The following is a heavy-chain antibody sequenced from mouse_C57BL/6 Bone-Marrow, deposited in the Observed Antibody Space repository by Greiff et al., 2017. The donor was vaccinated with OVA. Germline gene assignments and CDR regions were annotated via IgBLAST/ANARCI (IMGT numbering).Heavy chain of an antibody. CDR1: GFTFTDYC. CDR3: ERSNLLCLRRFSDNAMDY. J-gene: IGHJ4*01. V-gene: IGHV7-3*01. D-gene: IGHD2-2*01. Sequence: EVQGVESGGGLVQPGGSLSLSCAASGFTFTDYCMSWVRQPPGRALEWLGFIRNKANGYTTEYSASVKGRFTISRANSHSILDVQMNALRAEDSATYYCERSNLLCLRRFSDNAMDYWGQGTSVTVSS. CDR2: IRNKANGYTT.